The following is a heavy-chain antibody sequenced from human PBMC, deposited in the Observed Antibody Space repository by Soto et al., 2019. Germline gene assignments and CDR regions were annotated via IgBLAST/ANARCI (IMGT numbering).Heavy chain of an antibody. V-gene: IGHV4-4*02. D-gene: IGHD3-10*01. Sequence: SETLSLTCAVSGGSISSSNWWSWVRQPPGKGLEWVGEIYHSGSTNYNPSLKSRVTISVDKSKNQFSLKLSSVTAEDTAVYFCARDYLWAFDFWSQGALVTVSS. CDR3: ARDYLWAFDF. CDR2: IYHSGST. CDR1: GGSISSSNW. J-gene: IGHJ4*01.